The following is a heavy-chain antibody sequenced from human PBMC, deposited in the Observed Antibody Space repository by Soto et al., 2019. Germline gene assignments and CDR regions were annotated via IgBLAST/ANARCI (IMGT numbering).Heavy chain of an antibody. Sequence: PGGSLRLSCAASGSTFSSYSMNWVRQAPGKGLEWVSSISSSSSYIYYADSVKGRFTISRDNAKNSLYLQMNSLRAEDTAVYYCATPGPLRYFDWLLGYWGQGT. J-gene: IGHJ4*02. CDR2: ISSSSSYI. D-gene: IGHD3-9*01. V-gene: IGHV3-21*01. CDR3: ATPGPLRYFDWLLGY. CDR1: GSTFSSYS.